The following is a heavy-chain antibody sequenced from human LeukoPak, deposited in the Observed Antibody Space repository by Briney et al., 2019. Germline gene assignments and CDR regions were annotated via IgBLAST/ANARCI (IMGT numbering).Heavy chain of an antibody. CDR2: IYSDGIT. Sequence: TGGSLRLSCAASGFSVSSIYMNWVRQAPGKGLEWVSVIYSDGITYYADSVKGRFTISRDDSKSTLYLHMNSLRAEDTAVYYCARAPNWRFDHWGQGTLVTVSS. J-gene: IGHJ4*02. D-gene: IGHD1-1*01. CDR1: GFSVSSIY. V-gene: IGHV3-53*01. CDR3: ARAPNWRFDH.